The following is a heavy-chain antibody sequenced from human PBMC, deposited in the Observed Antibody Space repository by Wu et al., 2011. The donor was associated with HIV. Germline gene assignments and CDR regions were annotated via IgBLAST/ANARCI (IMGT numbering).Heavy chain of an antibody. CDR1: GYTFTGYY. V-gene: IGHV1-2*02. CDR3: ARALRNNCFDP. CDR2: IYPNTGGT. J-gene: IGHJ5*02. D-gene: IGHD2-21*01. Sequence: EVKKPGASVKVSCKASGYTFTGYYMHWVRQAPGQGLEWMGWIYPNTGGTNYAQKFQDSVTMTRDTSISTVYMELSRLRSDDTAVYYCARALRNNCFDPWGQGTLVTVSS.